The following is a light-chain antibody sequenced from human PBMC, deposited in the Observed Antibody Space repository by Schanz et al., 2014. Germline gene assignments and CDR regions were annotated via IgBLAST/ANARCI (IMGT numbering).Light chain of an antibody. Sequence: EVVLTQSPGTLSLSPGERATLSCRASQSVSSTYLAWYQQKPGQAPRVLIYGASSRATGIPDRFSGSGSGTDFTLTISRLEPEDFAVYYCQQCGSSPLTFGQGTKVEIK. CDR1: QSVSSTY. J-gene: IGKJ1*01. V-gene: IGKV3-20*01. CDR2: GAS. CDR3: QQCGSSPLT.